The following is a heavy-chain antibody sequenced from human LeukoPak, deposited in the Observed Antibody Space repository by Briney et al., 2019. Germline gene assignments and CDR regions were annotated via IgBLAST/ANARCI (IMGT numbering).Heavy chain of an antibody. D-gene: IGHD3/OR15-3a*01. CDR1: GFTFSSYE. Sequence: GGSLRLSCAASGFTFSSYEMNWVRHAPGKGLEWVSYISSSGSTIYYADSVKGRFTISRDNSKNTLYLQMNSLRAEDTAVYYCARDWDWGSFDYWGQGTLVTVSS. V-gene: IGHV3-48*03. CDR3: ARDWDWGSFDY. CDR2: ISSSGSTI. J-gene: IGHJ4*02.